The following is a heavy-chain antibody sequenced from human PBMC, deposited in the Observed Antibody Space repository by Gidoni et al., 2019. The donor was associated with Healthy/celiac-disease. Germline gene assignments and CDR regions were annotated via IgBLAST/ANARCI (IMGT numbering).Heavy chain of an antibody. J-gene: IGHJ4*02. V-gene: IGHV1-2*02. CDR2: INPNSGGT. CDR3: AREEGGAYYYGSWRHLRN. D-gene: IGHD3-10*01. Sequence: QVQLVQSGAEVKKPGASVKVSCKASGYTFTGYYMHWVRQAPGQGLEWVGWINPNSGGTNYAQKFQGRVPMTSDTSISTAYMELSRLRSDDTAVYYCAREEGGAYYYGSWRHLRNWGQGTLVTVSS. CDR1: GYTFTGYY.